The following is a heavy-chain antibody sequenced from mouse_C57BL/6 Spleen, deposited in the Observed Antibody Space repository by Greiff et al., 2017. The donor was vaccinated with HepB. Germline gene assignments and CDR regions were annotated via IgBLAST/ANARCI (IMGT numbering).Heavy chain of an antibody. CDR2: INYDGSST. V-gene: IGHV5-16*01. D-gene: IGHD4-1*02. J-gene: IGHJ1*03. Sequence: EVQLVESEGGLVQPGSSMKLSCTASGFTFSDYYMAWVRQVPEKGLEWVANINYDGSSTYYLDSLKSRFIISRDNAKNILYLQMSSLKSEDTATYYCAREAPQLGYWYFDVWGTGTTVTVSS. CDR3: AREAPQLGYWYFDV. CDR1: GFTFSDYY.